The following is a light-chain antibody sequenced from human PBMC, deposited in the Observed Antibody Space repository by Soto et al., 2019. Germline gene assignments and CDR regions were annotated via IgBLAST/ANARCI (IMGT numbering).Light chain of an antibody. J-gene: IGKJ4*01. CDR1: QSVSSSY. CDR2: GAS. CDR3: QQYGSSPRT. V-gene: IGKV3-20*01. Sequence: EIVLTQSPGTLSLSPGERATLSCRASQSVSSSYLAWYQQKPGQAPRLLIYGASSRATGIPDRFSGSGSGTGFTLTISRLEPEDFAVYSCQQYGSSPRTFGGGTKVEIK.